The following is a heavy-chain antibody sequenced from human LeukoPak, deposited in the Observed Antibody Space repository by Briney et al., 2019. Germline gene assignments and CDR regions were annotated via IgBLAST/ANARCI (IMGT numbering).Heavy chain of an antibody. J-gene: IGHJ3*02. CDR3: ARDDVVLHYDSFEGAFDI. D-gene: IGHD3-22*01. Sequence: GGSLRLSCAASGFTFSSYSMNWVRQAPVKGREWVSSISSSSSYIYYADSVKGRFTISRDNAKNSLYLQMNSLRAEDTAVYYCARDDVVLHYDSFEGAFDIWGQGTMVTVSS. CDR2: ISSSSSYI. V-gene: IGHV3-21*01. CDR1: GFTFSSYS.